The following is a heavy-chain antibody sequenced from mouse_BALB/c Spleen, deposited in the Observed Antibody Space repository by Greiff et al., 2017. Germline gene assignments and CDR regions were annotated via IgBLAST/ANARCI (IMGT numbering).Heavy chain of an antibody. Sequence: EVKLMESGGGLVQPGGSLKLSCAASGFTFSSYTMSWVRQTPEKRLEWVAYISNGGGSTYYPDTVKGRFTISRDNAKNTLYLQMSSLKSEDTAMYYCARQTGWFAYWGQGTLVTVSA. V-gene: IGHV5-12-2*01. CDR2: ISNGGGST. CDR3: ARQTGWFAY. J-gene: IGHJ3*01. CDR1: GFTFSSYT.